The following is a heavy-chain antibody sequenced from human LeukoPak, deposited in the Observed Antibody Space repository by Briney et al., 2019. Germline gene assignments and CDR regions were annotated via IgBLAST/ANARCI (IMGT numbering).Heavy chain of an antibody. V-gene: IGHV3-33*06. CDR2: IWYDGSNK. CDR1: GFTFSSYG. Sequence: GGSLRLSCAASGFTFSSYGMHWVRQAPGKGLEWVAVIWYDGSNKYYADSVKGRFTISRDNSKNTLYLQMNSLRAEDTAVYYCAKTGYSSSSGDYHYYMDVWGKGTTVTVSS. J-gene: IGHJ6*03. D-gene: IGHD6-6*01. CDR3: AKTGYSSSSGDYHYYMDV.